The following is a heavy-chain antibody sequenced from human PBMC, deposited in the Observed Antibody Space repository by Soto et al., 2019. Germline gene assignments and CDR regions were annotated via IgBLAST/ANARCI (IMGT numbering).Heavy chain of an antibody. J-gene: IGHJ4*02. CDR2: ISSSSSYI. CDR1: GFSFSSYS. V-gene: IGHV3-21*01. Sequence: PGGSLRLSCAASGFSFSSYSMNWVRQAPGKGLEWVSSISSSSSYIYYADSVKGRFTISRDNAKNSLYLQMNSLRAEDTAVYYCASGGSSLNFDSWGQGTLVTVSS. D-gene: IGHD6-6*01. CDR3: ASGGSSLNFDS.